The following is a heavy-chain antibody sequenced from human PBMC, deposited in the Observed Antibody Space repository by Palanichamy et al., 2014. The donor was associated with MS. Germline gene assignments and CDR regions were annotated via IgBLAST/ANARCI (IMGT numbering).Heavy chain of an antibody. Sequence: QVQLQESGPGLVKPSETLSLTCTVSGGSISTYYWSWIRQPPGKGLEWIGFVYYRGTTDYNPSLRSRVTISMETSKNQVSLQLSSVTAADTAVYYCARHAEELGELPNPLIDYWGQGTLVTVSS. CDR1: GGSISTYY. V-gene: IGHV4-59*08. D-gene: IGHD3-10*01. J-gene: IGHJ4*02. CDR2: VYYRGTT. CDR3: ARHAEELGELPNPLIDY.